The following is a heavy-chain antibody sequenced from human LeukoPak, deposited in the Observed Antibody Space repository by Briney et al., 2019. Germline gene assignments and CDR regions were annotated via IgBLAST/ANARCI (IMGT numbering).Heavy chain of an antibody. CDR2: IYYSGST. J-gene: IGHJ4*02. CDR1: GDSIISSSYY. D-gene: IGHD3-3*01. V-gene: IGHV4-39*01. CDR3: ARRINDFWSGQYGYYFDY. Sequence: SETLALTCTVSGDSIISSSYYWGWIRQPPGKGLEWIGSIYYSGSTYYNSSLKSRVTISVDTSKNQFSLKLTSVTAADTAVYYCARRINDFWSGQYGYYFDYWGQGTLVTVSS.